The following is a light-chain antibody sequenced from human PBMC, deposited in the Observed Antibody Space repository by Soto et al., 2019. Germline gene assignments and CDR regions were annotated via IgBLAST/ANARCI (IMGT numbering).Light chain of an antibody. CDR2: AAD. CDR1: QSISTY. Sequence: DIQMTQSPSSLSASVGDRVTITCRASQSISTYLNWYQQKVGKAPKLLIYAADSLQRGVPSRFSGSGSETDFTLTISSLQPEDFATYYCQQSYSTHRTFGQGNKLEIK. J-gene: IGKJ2*02. CDR3: QQSYSTHRT. V-gene: IGKV1-39*01.